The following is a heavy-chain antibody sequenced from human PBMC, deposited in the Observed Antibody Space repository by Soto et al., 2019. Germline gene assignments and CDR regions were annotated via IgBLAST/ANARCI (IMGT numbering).Heavy chain of an antibody. CDR1: GDTFSSYI. V-gene: IGHV1-69*08. CDR3: ARDRPDHYDDGGYHYGWFDP. CDR2: MIPIGNIA. J-gene: IGHJ5*02. Sequence: QVQLVQSGAEVKEPGSSVRVSCKASGDTFSSYIISWVRQAPGQGLEWMGRMIPIGNIANPAQKFQDRVTITADKSTRTVYMELHRLTSEDTALYYCARDRPDHYDDGGYHYGWFDPWGQGTLVTVSS. D-gene: IGHD3-22*01.